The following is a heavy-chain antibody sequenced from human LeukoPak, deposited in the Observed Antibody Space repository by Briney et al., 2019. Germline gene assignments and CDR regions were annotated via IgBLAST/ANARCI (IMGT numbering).Heavy chain of an antibody. Sequence: ASVTVSCTASGYTFTIYDINWVRQATGQGLEWMGWMNPNSGNTGYAQKSQGRVTTIRNTSISTAYMELSSLRSEDTAVYYCARAYSYYDTWGQGTLVTVSS. J-gene: IGHJ4*02. CDR1: GYTFTIYD. CDR3: ARAYSYYDT. CDR2: MNPNSGNT. D-gene: IGHD3-22*01. V-gene: IGHV1-8*01.